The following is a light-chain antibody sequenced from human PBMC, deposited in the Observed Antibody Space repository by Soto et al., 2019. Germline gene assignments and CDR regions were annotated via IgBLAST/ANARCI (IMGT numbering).Light chain of an antibody. J-gene: IGKJ1*01. V-gene: IGKV2-28*01. Sequence: DIVMTQSPLSLPVTPGEPASISCRSSQSLLHSNGYNYLDWYLQKPGQSPQLLIYLGSNRASGVPDRLRGSGLGTDFTLKISRVEAEDVGVYYCMQALQTPRTFGQGTKVEIK. CDR3: MQALQTPRT. CDR2: LGS. CDR1: QSLLHSNGYNY.